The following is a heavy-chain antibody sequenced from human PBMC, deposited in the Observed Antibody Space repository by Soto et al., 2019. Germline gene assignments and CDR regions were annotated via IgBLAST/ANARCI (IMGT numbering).Heavy chain of an antibody. V-gene: IGHV4-31*03. CDR1: GGSISSGGHY. J-gene: IGHJ5*02. Sequence: SETLSLTCTVSGGSISSGGHYWSWIRQHPGKGLEWIGYIYYSGSTYYNPSLKSRVTISVDTSKNQFSLKLSSVTAADTAVYYCARDHLAYCSGGSCQPGGWFDPWGQGTLVTVSS. CDR3: ARDHLAYCSGGSCQPGGWFDP. D-gene: IGHD2-15*01. CDR2: IYYSGST.